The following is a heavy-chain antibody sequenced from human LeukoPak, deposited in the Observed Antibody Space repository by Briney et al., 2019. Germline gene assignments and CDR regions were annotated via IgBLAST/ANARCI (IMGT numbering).Heavy chain of an antibody. J-gene: IGHJ4*02. CDR3: AREGGTGIAAPWDY. CDR2: ISYDGSNK. Sequence: GGSLRLSCAASGFTFSSYGMHWVRQAPGKGLEWVAVISYDGSNKYYADSVKGRFTISRDNSKNTLYLQMNSLRAEDTAVYYCAREGGTGIAAPWDYWGQGTLVTVSS. D-gene: IGHD6-13*01. CDR1: GFTFSSYG. V-gene: IGHV3-30*19.